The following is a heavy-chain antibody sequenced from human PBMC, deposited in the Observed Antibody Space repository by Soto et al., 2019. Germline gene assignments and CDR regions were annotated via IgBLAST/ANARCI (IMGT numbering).Heavy chain of an antibody. D-gene: IGHD3-10*01. CDR1: GFRNYG. V-gene: IGHV3-33*01. CDR2: IWHDGSKK. Sequence: QVQLVVSGGGVVKHGRSLRLSCAASGFRNYGMHWVSQAPGKGLEWVALIWHDGSKKHYADSVKDRFTISRDDSKNTVDLQINSLRADDAGVYYCARDRGDFGSGGAFFDYWGQGTLVTVSS. CDR3: ARDRGDFGSGGAFFDY. J-gene: IGHJ4*02.